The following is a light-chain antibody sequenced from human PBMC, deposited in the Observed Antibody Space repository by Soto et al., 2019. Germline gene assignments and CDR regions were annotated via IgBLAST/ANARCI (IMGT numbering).Light chain of an antibody. J-gene: IGKJ4*01. V-gene: IGKV3-15*01. CDR2: GAS. Sequence: EIVMTQSPATLSVSPGERATLSCRASQSVSSNLAWYQQKPGQAPRLLIYGASTRATGIPAKFTGSGSGTEFRPTISSLQSEDFAVYYCQQYNNWLTFGGGTKVEIK. CDR3: QQYNNWLT. CDR1: QSVSSN.